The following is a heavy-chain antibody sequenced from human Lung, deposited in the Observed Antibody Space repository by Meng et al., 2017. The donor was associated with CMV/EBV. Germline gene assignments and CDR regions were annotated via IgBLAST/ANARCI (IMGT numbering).Heavy chain of an antibody. J-gene: IGHJ4*02. V-gene: IGHV7-4-1*02. D-gene: IGHD6-19*01. Sequence: QWQPLHTGSEWKKPGASVKVSCKAPAYAFTSYTMNWVRQAPGQGLEWIGWINTNTGNPTYAQGFTGRFVFSLDTSASTAYLQISSLKAEDTAVYYCARDKIAVAGITGDYWGQGTLVTVSS. CDR1: AYAFTSYT. CDR3: ARDKIAVAGITGDY. CDR2: INTNTGNP.